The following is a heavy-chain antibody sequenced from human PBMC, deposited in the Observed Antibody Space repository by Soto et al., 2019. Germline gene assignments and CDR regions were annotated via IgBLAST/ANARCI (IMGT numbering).Heavy chain of an antibody. D-gene: IGHD2-8*01. CDR3: ARDRSTYGGGGTGEVKENWFDP. CDR2: AYYSGDT. V-gene: IGHV4-59*01. CDR1: GGSISRYY. Sequence: LSLTCSVSGGSISRYYWSWIRQPPGKGLEWIGYAYYSGDTGYNPSLQSRVTMAVDTSKNQVSLKLTSVTAADTAVYYCARDRSTYGGGGTGEVKENWFDPWGQGALVTVSS. J-gene: IGHJ5*02.